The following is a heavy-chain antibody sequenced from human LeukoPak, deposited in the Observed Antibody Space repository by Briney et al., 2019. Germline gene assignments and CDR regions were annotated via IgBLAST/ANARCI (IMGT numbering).Heavy chain of an antibody. J-gene: IGHJ4*02. D-gene: IGHD3-10*01. CDR3: ARGFTMVRGVIDY. CDR2: MNPNSGNT. Sequence: GASVKVSCKASGYTFTSYDINWVRQATGQGPEWMGWMNPNSGNTGYAQKFQGRVTMTRNTSISTAYMELSSLRSEDTAVYYCARGFTMVRGVIDYWGQGTLVTVSS. V-gene: IGHV1-8*01. CDR1: GYTFTSYD.